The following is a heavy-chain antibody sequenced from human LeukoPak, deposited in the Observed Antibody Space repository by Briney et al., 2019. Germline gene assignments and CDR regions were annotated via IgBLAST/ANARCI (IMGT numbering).Heavy chain of an antibody. Sequence: NPSETLFLFCTVSDDSIIDYYRGWIRQPPGKALEWIGYFHNSGTSTYNPSLKSRVTISADTSKNQFSLKLNSLTTADTAVYYCTRGAGWLIDYWGQGILVTVSS. V-gene: IGHV4-59*01. D-gene: IGHD3-16*01. CDR3: TRGAGWLIDY. CDR1: DDSIIDYY. J-gene: IGHJ4*02. CDR2: FHNSGTS.